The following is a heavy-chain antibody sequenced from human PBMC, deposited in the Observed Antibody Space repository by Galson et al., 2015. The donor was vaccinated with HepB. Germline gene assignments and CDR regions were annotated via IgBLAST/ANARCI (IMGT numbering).Heavy chain of an antibody. CDR2: INSVRTT. V-gene: IGHV3-48*02. D-gene: IGHD1-1*01. Sequence: SLRLSCAASGFTFSPYSINWVRQAPGKGLEWVSYINSVRTTYYADSVKDRFTISRDNAKNSVFLQMNSLRDEDTAVYFCARSVEGHFDYWGQGTLVTVSS. CDR3: ARSVEGHFDY. J-gene: IGHJ4*02. CDR1: GFTFSPYS.